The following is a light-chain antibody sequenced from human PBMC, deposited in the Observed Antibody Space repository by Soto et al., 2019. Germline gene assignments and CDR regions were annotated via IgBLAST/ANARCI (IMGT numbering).Light chain of an antibody. CDR1: QSVSSN. J-gene: IGKJ3*01. V-gene: IGKV3-15*01. Sequence: EIVMTQSPATLSVSPGERATLSCRASQSVSSNLAWYQQKPGQAPRLLIYGASTRATGIPARFSGSGSGTSFTLSISSLHSEHFSVYYCQIYNNWPPLTFGPGTKVDIK. CDR2: GAS. CDR3: QIYNNWPPLT.